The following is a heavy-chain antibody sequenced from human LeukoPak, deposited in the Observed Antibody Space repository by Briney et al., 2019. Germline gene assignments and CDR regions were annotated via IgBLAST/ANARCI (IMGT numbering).Heavy chain of an antibody. CDR3: ASRSLGYCSGGSCLRRFDP. V-gene: IGHV4-34*01. J-gene: IGHJ5*02. D-gene: IGHD2-15*01. CDR1: GGSFSGYY. Sequence: SETLSLTCAVYGGSFSGYYRSWIRQPPGKGLEWIGEINHSGSTNYNPSLKSRVTISADTSKNQFSLRLSSVTAADTAVYYCASRSLGYCSGGSCLRRFDPWGQGTLVTVSS. CDR2: INHSGST.